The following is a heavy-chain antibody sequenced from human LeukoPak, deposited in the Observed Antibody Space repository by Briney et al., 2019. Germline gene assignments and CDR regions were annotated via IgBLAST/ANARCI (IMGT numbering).Heavy chain of an antibody. Sequence: PGGSLRLSRAASGFTFSSYAMGWVRQAPGKGLEWVSLISGSGGSTYYADSVKGRFTVSRDNSKNTENLQMNSLRAEDTAIYYCAKDDDDGDHVVVEHWGQGTLVTVSS. V-gene: IGHV3-23*01. CDR2: ISGSGGST. CDR3: AKDDDDGDHVVVEH. CDR1: GFTFSSYA. J-gene: IGHJ1*01. D-gene: IGHD4-17*01.